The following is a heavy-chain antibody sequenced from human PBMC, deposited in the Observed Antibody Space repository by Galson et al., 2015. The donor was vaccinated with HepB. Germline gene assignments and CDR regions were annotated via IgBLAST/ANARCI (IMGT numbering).Heavy chain of an antibody. J-gene: IGHJ2*01. CDR1: GFTFSSYA. CDR3: VRPRGAGAGDYQNWYFDL. D-gene: IGHD4-17*01. V-gene: IGHV3-23*01. CDR2: ISGSGDST. Sequence: SLRLSCAASGFTFSSYAMNWVRQAPGKGLEWVSAISGSGDSTYYADSVKGRFTISRDDSKNTLYLQMNSLTVEDTALYYCVRPRGAGAGDYQNWYFDLWGRGTPVTVSS.